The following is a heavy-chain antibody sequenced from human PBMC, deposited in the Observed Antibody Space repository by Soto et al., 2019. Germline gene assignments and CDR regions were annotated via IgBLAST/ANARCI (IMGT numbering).Heavy chain of an antibody. D-gene: IGHD3-10*01. V-gene: IGHV3-30*18. CDR1: GLTFSAYA. CDR3: AKDRMGAGVRGYFDY. Sequence: QVQLVESGGGVAHPGGSLRLSLAGPGLTFSAYAMDGVRQAPAKGLEWVAVISYDGSNKYYADSVKGRFTISRDNSKNTLYLQMNSLRAEDTAVYYCAKDRMGAGVRGYFDYWGQGTLVTVSS. CDR2: ISYDGSNK. J-gene: IGHJ4*02.